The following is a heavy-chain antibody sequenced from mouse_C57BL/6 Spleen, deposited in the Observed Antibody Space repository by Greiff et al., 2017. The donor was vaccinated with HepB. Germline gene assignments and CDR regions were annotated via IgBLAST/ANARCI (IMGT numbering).Heavy chain of an antibody. CDR2: IDPETGGT. V-gene: IGHV1-15*01. J-gene: IGHJ2*01. CDR1: GYTFTDYE. Sequence: VLLQQSGAELVRPGASVTLSCKASGYTFTDYEMHWVKQTPVHGLEWIGAIDPETGGTAYNQKFKGKAILTADKSSSTAYMELRSLTSEDSAVYYCTRRDAHGYFDYWGEGTTLTVSS. CDR3: TRRDAHGYFDY.